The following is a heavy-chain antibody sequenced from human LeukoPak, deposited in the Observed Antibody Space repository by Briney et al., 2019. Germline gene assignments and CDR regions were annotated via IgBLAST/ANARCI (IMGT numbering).Heavy chain of an antibody. D-gene: IGHD6-13*01. CDR2: ISYDGSNK. V-gene: IGHV3-30*04. J-gene: IGHJ4*02. Sequence: GRCLSLSCAASGFTLSSYGMDSVRLAPGKGLEWVAVISYDGSNKYHADSVKGRFTISRDNSKNTLYLQMNSLRAEDTAVYYCARERRYSSSWYSYSSGWYLDYWGQGTLVTVSS. CDR3: ARERRYSSSWYSYSSGWYLDY. CDR1: GFTLSSYG.